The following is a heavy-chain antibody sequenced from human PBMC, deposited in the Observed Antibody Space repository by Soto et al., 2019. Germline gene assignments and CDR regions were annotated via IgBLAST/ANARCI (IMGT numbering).Heavy chain of an antibody. J-gene: IGHJ4*02. CDR3: ARGSWLRGDYFDY. CDR1: GGLFSSFA. D-gene: IGHD5-12*01. V-gene: IGHV1-69*06. CDR2: IIPVFGST. Sequence: QEQLVQSGPEVKKPGSSVKVSCKDSGGLFSSFAISWVRQAPGQGLEWLGGIIPVFGSTNYAEKFQGRVTMTTDTSTSTAYMELRSLRSDDTAVYYCARGSWLRGDYFDYWGQGTLVTVSS.